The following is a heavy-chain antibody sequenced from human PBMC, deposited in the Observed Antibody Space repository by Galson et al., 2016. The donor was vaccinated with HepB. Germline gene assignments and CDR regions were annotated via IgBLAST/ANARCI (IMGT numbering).Heavy chain of an antibody. CDR2: ISGSGGNT. CDR3: ARDTLIRGISNAAFDI. J-gene: IGHJ3*02. Sequence: SLRLSCAASGFTFSSYAMSWVRQAPGKGLEWVSAISGSGGNTYYADSVKGRFTISRDNSKNTLYLQMNSLRAEDTAVYYCARDTLIRGISNAAFDIWGQGTMVTVSS. CDR1: GFTFSSYA. V-gene: IGHV3-23*01. D-gene: IGHD3-10*01.